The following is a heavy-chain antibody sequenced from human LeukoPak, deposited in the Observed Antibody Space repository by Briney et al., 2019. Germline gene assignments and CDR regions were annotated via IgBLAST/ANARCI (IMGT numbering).Heavy chain of an antibody. D-gene: IGHD3-22*01. CDR2: ISRSGDST. CDR3: AVQAGGYYQPLDF. Sequence: GGSPRLSCAASGFTFSTYAMSWVRQAPGKGLEWVSTISRSGDSTYYADSVRGRFTISRDISKSTLYLEMSSLRAEDTAVYYWAVQAGGYYQPLDFWGQGTLVTVSS. V-gene: IGHV3-23*01. J-gene: IGHJ4*02. CDR1: GFTFSTYA.